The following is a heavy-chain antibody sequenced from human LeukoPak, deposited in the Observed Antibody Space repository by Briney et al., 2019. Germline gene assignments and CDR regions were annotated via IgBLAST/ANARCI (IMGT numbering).Heavy chain of an antibody. CDR1: GFSFMNAW. Sequence: GGSLRLSCAASGFSFMNAWMIWVRQAPGKGLEWVGRIKSNADGGTPDYAASAGGRFTISRDDSKNTLYLQMNSLKTEDTAVYYCTTFYHEYSPYWGRGTLVTVSS. CDR2: IKSNADGGTP. J-gene: IGHJ4*02. CDR3: TTFYHEYSPY. D-gene: IGHD2/OR15-2a*01. V-gene: IGHV3-15*01.